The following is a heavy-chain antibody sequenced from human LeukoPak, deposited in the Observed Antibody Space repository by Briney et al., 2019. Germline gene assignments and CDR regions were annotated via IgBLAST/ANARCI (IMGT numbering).Heavy chain of an antibody. D-gene: IGHD2-15*01. CDR3: AKDRGYCSGGSCDFDY. CDR1: GFTFSHFG. J-gene: IGHJ4*02. Sequence: GGSLRLSCAASGFTFSHFGIHWVRQAPGKGLEWVAVISYDGNNQYYADSVKGRFTISRDNSKNTLYLQMNSLRAEDTAVYYCAKDRGYCSGGSCDFDYWGQGTLVTVSS. CDR2: ISYDGNNQ. V-gene: IGHV3-30*18.